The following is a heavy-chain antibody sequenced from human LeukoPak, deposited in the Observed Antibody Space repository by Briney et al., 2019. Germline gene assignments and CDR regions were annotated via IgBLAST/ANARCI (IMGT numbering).Heavy chain of an antibody. V-gene: IGHV3-21*01. CDR3: ARDPYSGSYGDSYYYYMDV. Sequence: PGGSLRLSCAASGFTFSSYSMNWVRQAPGKGLEWVSSISGSSSYIYYADSVKGRFTISRDNAKNSLYVQMNSLRAEDTAVYYCARDPYSGSYGDSYYYYMDVWGKGTTVTISS. J-gene: IGHJ6*03. D-gene: IGHD1-26*01. CDR1: GFTFSSYS. CDR2: ISGSSSYI.